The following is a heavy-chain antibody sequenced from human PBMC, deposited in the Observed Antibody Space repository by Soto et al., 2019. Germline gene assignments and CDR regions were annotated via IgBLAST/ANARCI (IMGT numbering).Heavy chain of an antibody. CDR3: ARGPRASSGGTGAY. Sequence: EVQLVESGGGLVQPGGSLRLSCAASGFSFDSYWMHWVRQAPGQGPVWVSRIDYDGTTTNYADSGKGRFTISRDNAKNTLYLQMNSLRPEDTAVYYCARGPRASSGGTGAYWGQAPWSQSPQ. D-gene: IGHD2-2*01. CDR2: IDYDGTTT. J-gene: IGHJ1*01. V-gene: IGHV3-74*01. CDR1: GFSFDSYW.